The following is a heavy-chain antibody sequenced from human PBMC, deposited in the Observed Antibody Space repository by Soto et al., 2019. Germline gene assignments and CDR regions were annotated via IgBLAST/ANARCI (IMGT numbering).Heavy chain of an antibody. CDR2: ISSTTNYI. Sequence: PGGSLRLSCAASEFTFTRYSMNWVRQAPGKGLEWVSSISSTTNYIYYGDSMKGRFTISRDNAKHSLYLEMNSLRAEDTAVYYCSIESEDLTSNFDYRCQGTLGTGSS. CDR3: SIESEDLTSNFDY. CDR1: EFTFTRYS. J-gene: IGHJ4*02. V-gene: IGHV3-21*06. D-gene: IGHD2-21*01.